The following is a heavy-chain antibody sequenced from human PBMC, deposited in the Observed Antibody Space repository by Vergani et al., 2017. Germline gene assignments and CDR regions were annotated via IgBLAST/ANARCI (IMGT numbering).Heavy chain of an antibody. D-gene: IGHD6-19*01. CDR1: GFTFSSYG. J-gene: IGHJ4*02. Sequence: QVQLVESGGGVVQPGRSLRLSCAASGFTFSSYGMHWVRQAPGKGLEWVAVIWYDGSNKYYADSVKGRFTISRDNSKNTLYLQMNSLRAEDTAVYYCARGSGDPAFDYWGQGTLVTVSS. CDR2: IWYDGSNK. CDR3: ARGSGDPAFDY. V-gene: IGHV3-33*01.